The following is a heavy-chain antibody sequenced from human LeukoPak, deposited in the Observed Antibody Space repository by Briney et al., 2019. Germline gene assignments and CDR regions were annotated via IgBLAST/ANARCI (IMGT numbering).Heavy chain of an antibody. CDR1: GFTFSSYS. V-gene: IGHV3-48*01. Sequence: GGSLRLSCAASGFTFSSYSMSWVRQAPGKGLEWVSYISSNSSTIYYADSVKGRFTISRDNAKNSLYLQMNSLRAEDTAVYYCARDRYYGSGRHYWGQGTLVTVSS. D-gene: IGHD3-10*01. J-gene: IGHJ4*02. CDR2: ISSNSSTI. CDR3: ARDRYYGSGRHY.